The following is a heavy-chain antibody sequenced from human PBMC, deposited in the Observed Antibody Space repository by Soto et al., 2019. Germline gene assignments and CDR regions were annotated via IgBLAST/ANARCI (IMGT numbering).Heavy chain of an antibody. CDR1: GFTFSNYR. CDR2: IETDGSST. Sequence: EVQLVESGGGLVQPGGSLRLSCAASGFTFSNYRMYWVRQAPGKGLVWVSRIETDGSSTTYADSVKGRFTISRDNARNTLDLQMNSLRPEDTAVYYCARAASLTTDWLASWGQGTLVTVSS. D-gene: IGHD4-17*01. J-gene: IGHJ5*01. CDR3: ARAASLTTDWLAS. V-gene: IGHV3-74*01.